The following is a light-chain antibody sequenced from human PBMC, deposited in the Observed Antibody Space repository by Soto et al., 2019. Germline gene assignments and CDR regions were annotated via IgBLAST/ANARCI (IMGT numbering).Light chain of an antibody. V-gene: IGLV1-44*01. CDR3: ATWDVSLDGVV. CDR2: SNT. J-gene: IGLJ2*01. Sequence: QSVLTQPPSASGTPGQTIAISCSGGSSNIGSHTVNWYQQLPGTAPRLLIYSNTQRPSGVPDRFSGSKSGTSASLAITGLQSDSEGDYYCATWDVSLDGVVFGGGTKVTVL. CDR1: SSNIGSHT.